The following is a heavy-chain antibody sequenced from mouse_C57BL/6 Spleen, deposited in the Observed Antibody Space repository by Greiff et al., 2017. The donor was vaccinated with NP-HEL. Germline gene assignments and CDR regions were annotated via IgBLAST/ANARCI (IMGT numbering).Heavy chain of an antibody. D-gene: IGHD2-4*01. J-gene: IGHJ2*01. Sequence: EVQLQQSGPELVKPGASVKISCTASGFSFTDYNMHWVKQSNGKSLEWIGLINPNYGTTSYNQKFKGKATLTVDHSSSTANRQLNSLTSKESAVYYGADDYGYYFDYWGQGTTRTVSS. V-gene: IGHV1-39*01. CDR2: INPNYGTT. CDR3: ADDYGYYFDY. CDR1: GFSFTDYN.